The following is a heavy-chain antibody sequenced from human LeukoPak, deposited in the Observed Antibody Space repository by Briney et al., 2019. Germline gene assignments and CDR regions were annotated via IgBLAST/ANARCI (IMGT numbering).Heavy chain of an antibody. CDR1: GYTFTGYY. J-gene: IGHJ1*01. CDR2: IKPNSGGT. V-gene: IGHV1-2*02. Sequence: ASVKVSCKASGYTFTGYYMHWVRQAPGQGLEWMGWIKPNSGGTNYAQKFQGRVTMTRDTSVSTAYMELSWLRSDDTAVYYCAREDFYDSSGYYKTKEYFQHWGQGTLVTVSS. CDR3: AREDFYDSSGYYKTKEYFQH. D-gene: IGHD3-22*01.